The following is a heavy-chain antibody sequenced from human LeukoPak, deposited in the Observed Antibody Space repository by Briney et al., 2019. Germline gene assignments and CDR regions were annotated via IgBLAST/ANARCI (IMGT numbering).Heavy chain of an antibody. CDR3: ARGQGSYLTPPDY. CDR1: GYTFTGYY. J-gene: IGHJ4*02. Sequence: ASVKVSCKASGYTFTGYYMHWVRQAPGQGLEWMGWINPNSGGTNYAQKFQGRVTMTRDTSISTAYMDLSRLRSDDTAVYYCARGQGSYLTPPDYWGQGTLVTVSS. CDR2: INPNSGGT. V-gene: IGHV1-2*02. D-gene: IGHD1-26*01.